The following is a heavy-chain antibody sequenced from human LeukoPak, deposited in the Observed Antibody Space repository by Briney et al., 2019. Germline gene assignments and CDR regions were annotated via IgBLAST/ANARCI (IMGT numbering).Heavy chain of an antibody. V-gene: IGHV4-59*08. Sequence: SETLSLTCTVSGGSISSYYWSWIRQPPGKGLEWIGYIYYSGSTNYNPSLKSRVTISVDTSKNQFSLKLSSVTVADTAVYYCARGGYCSGGSCYVVFDYWGQGTLVTVSP. J-gene: IGHJ4*02. D-gene: IGHD2-15*01. CDR3: ARGGYCSGGSCYVVFDY. CDR1: GGSISSYY. CDR2: IYYSGST.